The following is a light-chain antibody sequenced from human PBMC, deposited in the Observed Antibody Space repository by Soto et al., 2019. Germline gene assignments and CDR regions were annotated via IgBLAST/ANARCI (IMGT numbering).Light chain of an antibody. CDR2: AAS. CDR1: QTISSW. CDR3: QPYNSDSRT. V-gene: IGKV1-5*01. Sequence: DIQITQSPSTLSASVGDRVTITCRASQTISSWLAWYQQKPGKAPKLLIYAASSLQSGVPSRFSGSGSGTDCTLTISSLQPDDFETYYCQPYNSDSRTFGQGTKVDIK. J-gene: IGKJ1*01.